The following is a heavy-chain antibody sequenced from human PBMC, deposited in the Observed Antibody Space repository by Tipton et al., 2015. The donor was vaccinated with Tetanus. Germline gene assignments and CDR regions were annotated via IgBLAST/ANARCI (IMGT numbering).Heavy chain of an antibody. CDR3: ARRLIQNWFDP. Sequence: LSLTCTVSGGSIRSGGYYWTWIRQHPERGLEWIGYIYYTGNTYYNPSLKSRVTISVDSSKNQFSLKLTSLTAADTAVYYCARRLIQNWFDPWGQGTLVTVSS. D-gene: IGHD2-8*01. CDR1: GGSIRSGGYY. J-gene: IGHJ5*02. V-gene: IGHV4-31*03. CDR2: IYYTGNT.